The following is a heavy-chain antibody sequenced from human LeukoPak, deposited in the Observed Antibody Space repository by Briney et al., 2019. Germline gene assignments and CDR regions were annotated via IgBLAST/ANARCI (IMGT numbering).Heavy chain of an antibody. CDR2: IKQDGSEK. CDR1: GFTFSGYW. Sequence: GGSLRLSCAASGFTFSGYWMTWVRQAPGKGLEWVANIKQDGSEKYYVDSVKGRFTISRDNAKNSLYLQMNSLRAEDTAVYYCARDRPLVGAFDYWGQGTLVTVS. V-gene: IGHV3-7*01. D-gene: IGHD1-26*01. CDR3: ARDRPLVGAFDY. J-gene: IGHJ4*02.